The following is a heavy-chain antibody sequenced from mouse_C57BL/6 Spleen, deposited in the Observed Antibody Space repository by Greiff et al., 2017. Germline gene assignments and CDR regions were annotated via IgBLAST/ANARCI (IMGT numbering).Heavy chain of an antibody. J-gene: IGHJ4*01. CDR2: IYPRSGNT. CDR3: ARHYYGSSYDYAMDY. D-gene: IGHD1-1*01. CDR1: GYTFTSYG. V-gene: IGHV1-81*01. Sequence: VQLQQSGAELARPGASVKLSCKASGYTFTSYGISWVKQRTGQGLEWIGEIYPRSGNTYYHEKFKGKATLTADKSSSTAYLELRSLTSEDAAVYFCARHYYGSSYDYAMDYWGQGTSVTVSS.